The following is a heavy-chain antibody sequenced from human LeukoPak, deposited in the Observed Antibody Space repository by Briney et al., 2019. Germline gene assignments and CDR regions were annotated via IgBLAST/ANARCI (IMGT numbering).Heavy chain of an antibody. Sequence: PGGSLTLSCAASGFTFSSYGMHWVRQAPGKGLAWVAFIRYDGCNKYFAHSVKGRFTISRDKSKNTLYLQMNSLKAEDTAVYYCAKDYSKTSYYGSGTYYRPNWFDPWGQGTLVTVSS. V-gene: IGHV3-30*02. D-gene: IGHD3-10*01. J-gene: IGHJ5*02. CDR2: IRYDGCNK. CDR3: AKDYSKTSYYGSGTYYRPNWFDP. CDR1: GFTFSSYG.